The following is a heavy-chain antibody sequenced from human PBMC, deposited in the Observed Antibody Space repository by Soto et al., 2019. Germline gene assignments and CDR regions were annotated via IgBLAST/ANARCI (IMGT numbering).Heavy chain of an antibody. J-gene: IGHJ6*02. D-gene: IGHD3-10*02. CDR3: ARDRVPYVYFYYGMDV. CDR1: GFDFYNYS. Sequence: QVRLVESGGGVVQPGGSLRLSCAASGFDFYNYSMHWVRQAPGKGLEWVAIMSMDGTQKYYTDSVKGRFTISRDNSKSMFFLQMSRLRPEDTAVYFCARDRVPYVYFYYGMDVWGQGTTVTVSS. CDR2: MSMDGTQK. V-gene: IGHV3-30-3*01.